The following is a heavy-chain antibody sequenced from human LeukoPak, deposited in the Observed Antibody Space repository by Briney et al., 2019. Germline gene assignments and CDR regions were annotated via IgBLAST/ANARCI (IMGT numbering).Heavy chain of an antibody. V-gene: IGHV4-4*07. D-gene: IGHD2-15*01. CDR3: ARGRYCSADICSGGDAFDI. J-gene: IGHJ3*02. CDR1: GGSTNNYY. CDR2: IYTRGST. Sequence: SETLSLTCTVSGGSTNNYYWSWIRQPAGKGLEWIGRIYTRGSTNYNPSLKSRVTMSVDTSKNQFSLKLSSVTAADTAVYYCARGRYCSADICSGGDAFDIWGQGTMVSVSS.